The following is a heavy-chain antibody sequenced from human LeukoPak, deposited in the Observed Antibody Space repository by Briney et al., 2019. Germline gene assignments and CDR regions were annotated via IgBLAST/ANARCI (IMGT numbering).Heavy chain of an antibody. CDR3: GPFMITFGGVINY. V-gene: IGHV3-15*01. Sequence: GGSLRLSCAASGFTFSNAWMSWVRQAPGKGLEWVGRIKSKTDGGTTDYAAPVKGRFTISRDDSKNTLYLQMNSLKTEDTAVYYCGPFMITFGGVINYWGQGTLVTVSS. CDR2: IKSKTDGGTT. J-gene: IGHJ4*02. CDR1: GFTFSNAW. D-gene: IGHD3-16*02.